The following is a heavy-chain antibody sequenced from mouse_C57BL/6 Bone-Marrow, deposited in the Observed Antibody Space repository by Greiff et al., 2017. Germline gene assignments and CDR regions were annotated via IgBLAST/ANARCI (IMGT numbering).Heavy chain of an antibody. CDR2: IDPSDSYT. V-gene: IGHV1-69*01. J-gene: IGHJ4*01. Sequence: VQLQQPGAELVMPGASVKLSCKASGYTFTSYWMHWVKQRPGQGLEWIGEIDPSDSYTNYNQKFKGKSTLTVDKSSSTAYMQLHSRTSEDSAVYYCSRNPSYGYGDYAMDYWGQGTSVTVSS. CDR1: GYTFTSYW. D-gene: IGHD2-9*01. CDR3: SRNPSYGYGDYAMDY.